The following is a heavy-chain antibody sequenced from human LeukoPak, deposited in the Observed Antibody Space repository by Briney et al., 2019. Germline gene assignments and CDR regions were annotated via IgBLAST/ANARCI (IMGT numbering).Heavy chain of an antibody. Sequence: GGSLRLSCAASGFTFGSNWMHWVRQAPGKGLVWVSRINEDGSTTNYADSVKGRSTIFGDNAKNTLYLQMNSLRAEDTAVYYCVRDLGGRSGHWGQGTLVTVSS. V-gene: IGHV3-74*01. J-gene: IGHJ4*02. CDR2: INEDGSTT. CDR1: GFTFGSNW. CDR3: VRDLGGRSGH. D-gene: IGHD1-26*01.